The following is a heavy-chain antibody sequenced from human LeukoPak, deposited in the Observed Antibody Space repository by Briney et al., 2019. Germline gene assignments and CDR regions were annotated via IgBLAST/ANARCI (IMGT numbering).Heavy chain of an antibody. CDR2: IYYSGNT. J-gene: IGHJ4*02. CDR3: ARNTPRVDHGGHIDY. V-gene: IGHV4-39*07. D-gene: IGHD2-15*01. Sequence: KPSETLSLTCTVSGGSISSSSYYWGWIRQPPGKGLEWIGTIYYSGNTYYNPSLKSRVTISVDTSKNQFSLNLRSVTNADTAVYYCARNTPRVDHGGHIDYWGQGALVTVSS. CDR1: GGSISSSSYY.